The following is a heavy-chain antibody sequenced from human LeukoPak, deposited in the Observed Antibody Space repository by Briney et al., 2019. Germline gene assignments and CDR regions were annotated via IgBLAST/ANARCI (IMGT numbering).Heavy chain of an antibody. CDR2: ISYDGSNK. CDR3: AKVPRRAAAGTVANYYYYGMDV. J-gene: IGHJ6*02. CDR1: GFXFSSYG. Sequence: PGGSLRLSCAASGFXFSSYGIHWVRQAPGKGLEWVAVISYDGSNKYYADSVKGRFTISRDNSKNTLYLQMNSLRAEDTAVYYCAKVPRRAAAGTVANYYYYGMDVWGQGTTVTVSS. V-gene: IGHV3-30*18. D-gene: IGHD6-13*01.